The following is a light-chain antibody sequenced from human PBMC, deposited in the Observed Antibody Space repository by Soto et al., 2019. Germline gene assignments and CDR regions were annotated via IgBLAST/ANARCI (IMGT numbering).Light chain of an antibody. Sequence: EIVLTQSPATLSLSPGERATLSCRASQSVSSLLAWYQQKPGQAPRLLIYDTSNRATGTPARFSGSGSGTDFTLTSSSLEPEDFAVYYCQQRGKWPRTFGQGTKVEIK. CDR3: QQRGKWPRT. CDR1: QSVSSL. CDR2: DTS. J-gene: IGKJ1*01. V-gene: IGKV3-11*01.